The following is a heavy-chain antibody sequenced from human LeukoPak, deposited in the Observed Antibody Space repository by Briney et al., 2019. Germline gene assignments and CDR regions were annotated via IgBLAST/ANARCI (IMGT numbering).Heavy chain of an antibody. CDR1: GGSFSGYY. CDR2: INHSGST. CDR3: ARRPSRIVVVTAIRSKTGNWFDP. D-gene: IGHD2-21*02. V-gene: IGHV4-34*01. Sequence: PSETLSLTCAVYGGSFSGYYWSWIRQPPGKGLEWIGEINHSGSTNYNPSLKSRVTISVDTSKNQFSLKLSSVTAADTAVYYCARRPSRIVVVTAIRSKTGNWFDPWGQGTLVTVSS. J-gene: IGHJ5*02.